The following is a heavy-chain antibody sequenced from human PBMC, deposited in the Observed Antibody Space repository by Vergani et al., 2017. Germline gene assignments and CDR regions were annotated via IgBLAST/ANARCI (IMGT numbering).Heavy chain of an antibody. CDR2: INRDGSST. V-gene: IGHV3-74*01. D-gene: IGHD3-22*01. J-gene: IGHJ6*02. CDR1: GFTLSSYW. CDR3: AMAPKDVVITYYYYGMDV. Sequence: EVQLVESGGGLVQPGGPLRLPCAASGFTLSSYWMHWVRHAPGKGLVWVSRINRDGSSTSYADSVKGRFTLSRDNAKNTLSLQMNSLRAEDPAVDYCAMAPKDVVITYYYYGMDVWGQGTTVTVSS.